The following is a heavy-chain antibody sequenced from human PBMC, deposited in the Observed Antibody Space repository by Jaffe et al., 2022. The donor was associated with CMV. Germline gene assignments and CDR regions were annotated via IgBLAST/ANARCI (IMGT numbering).Heavy chain of an antibody. Sequence: QVQLQQWGAGLLKPSETLSLTCAVYGGSFSGYYWSWIRQPPGKGLEWIGEINHSGSTNYNPSLKSRVTISVDTSKNQFSLKLSSVTAADTAVYYCGGGRVLVTAISYYYYYMDVWGKGTTVTVSS. CDR1: GGSFSGYY. J-gene: IGHJ6*03. CDR2: INHSGST. CDR3: GGGRVLVTAISYYYYYMDV. V-gene: IGHV4-34*01. D-gene: IGHD2-21*02.